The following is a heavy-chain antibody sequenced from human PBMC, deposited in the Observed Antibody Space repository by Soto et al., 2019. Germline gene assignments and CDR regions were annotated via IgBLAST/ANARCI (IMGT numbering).Heavy chain of an antibody. Sequence: PGGSLRLSCAASGFTFSNAWMSWVRQAPGKGLEWVGRIKSKTDGGATDYAAPVKGRFTISRDDSKNTLYLQMNSLKTEDTAVYYCTTGMPSFNYYYYYGMDVWGQGTTVTVSS. CDR1: GFTFSNAW. CDR3: TTGMPSFNYYYYYGMDV. D-gene: IGHD2-2*01. CDR2: IKSKTDGGAT. J-gene: IGHJ6*02. V-gene: IGHV3-15*01.